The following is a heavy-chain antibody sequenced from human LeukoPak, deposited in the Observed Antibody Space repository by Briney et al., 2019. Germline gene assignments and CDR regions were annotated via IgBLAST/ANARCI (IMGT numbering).Heavy chain of an antibody. CDR2: ISAYNDNT. CDR1: GYTFTSYG. Sequence: ASVKVSCKASGYTFTSYGISWVRQAPGQGLEWMGWISAYNDNTNYSQKFQDRVTMTTDTSTSTAYMELRSLRSDDTAVYYCARDGLTGDERFDPWGQGTLVTVSS. V-gene: IGHV1-18*01. D-gene: IGHD7-27*01. J-gene: IGHJ5*02. CDR3: ARDGLTGDERFDP.